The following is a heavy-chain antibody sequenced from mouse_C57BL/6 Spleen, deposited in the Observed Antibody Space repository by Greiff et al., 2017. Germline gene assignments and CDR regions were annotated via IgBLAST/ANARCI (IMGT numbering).Heavy chain of an antibody. CDR2: IHPNSGST. CDR1: GYTFTSYW. Sequence: QVQLQQSGAELVKPGASVKLSCKASGYTFTSYWMHWVKQRPGQGLEWIGMIHPNSGSTNYNEKFKSKATLTVDKSSSTAYMQLSSLTSEDSAVYYCARSRYYGSSYRGYFDYWGQGTTLTVSS. V-gene: IGHV1-64*01. D-gene: IGHD1-1*01. J-gene: IGHJ2*01. CDR3: ARSRYYGSSYRGYFDY.